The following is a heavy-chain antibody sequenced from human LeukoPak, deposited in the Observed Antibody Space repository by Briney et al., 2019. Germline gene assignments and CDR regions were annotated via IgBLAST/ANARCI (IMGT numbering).Heavy chain of an antibody. V-gene: IGHV3-21*01. CDR2: ISSSSNYI. CDR3: ARERYSSGWDHWYFDL. CDR1: GFTFSGYS. J-gene: IGHJ2*01. D-gene: IGHD6-19*01. Sequence: PGGSLRLSCAASGFTFSGYSMNWVRQAPGKGLEWVSSISSSSNYIYYTDSMKGRFTISRDNAKNSLYLQMNSLRAEDTAVYYCARERYSSGWDHWYFDLWGRGTLVTVSS.